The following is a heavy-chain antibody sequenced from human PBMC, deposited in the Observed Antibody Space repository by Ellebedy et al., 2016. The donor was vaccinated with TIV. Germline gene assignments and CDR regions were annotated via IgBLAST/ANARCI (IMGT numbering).Heavy chain of an antibody. V-gene: IGHV1-18*04. CDR2: ISAYNGNT. CDR1: GYTFNSYG. Sequence: AASVKVSCKASGYTFNSYGISWVRQAPGQGLEWMGWISAYNGNTNYAQKLQGRVPMTTDTSTSTAYMELRSLRSDDTAVYYCARERGFGDPPGYYYYGLDVWGQGTTVTVSS. J-gene: IGHJ6*02. CDR3: ARERGFGDPPGYYYYGLDV. D-gene: IGHD3-10*01.